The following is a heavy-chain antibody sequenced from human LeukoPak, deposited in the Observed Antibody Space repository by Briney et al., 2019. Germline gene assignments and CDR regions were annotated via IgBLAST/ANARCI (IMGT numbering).Heavy chain of an antibody. CDR3: ARRLTRYYYYMDV. Sequence: SETLSLTCAVSGGSISSGGYSWSWIRQPPGKGLEWLGYIYFGGSAYYNPSLKSRVTISVDTSKNQFSLKLSSETAADTAVYYCARRLTRYYYYMDVWGKGTTVTVSS. CDR2: IYFGGSA. CDR1: GGSISSGGYS. V-gene: IGHV4-30-4*07. D-gene: IGHD3-3*01. J-gene: IGHJ6*03.